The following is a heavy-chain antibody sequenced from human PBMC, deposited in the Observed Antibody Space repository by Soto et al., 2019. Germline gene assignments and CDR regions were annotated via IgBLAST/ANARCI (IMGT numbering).Heavy chain of an antibody. CDR3: ARADRTLVTSYSLDV. Sequence: ETLSLTCAVYGGSFSGYYWTWIRQPPGKGLEWIGEINHSGTINFNPSLKSRLTISLDTSKKHFSLKLSSVIDADAAAYYCARADRTLVTSYSLDVWGQGTTVTVSS. J-gene: IGHJ6*02. CDR2: INHSGTI. CDR1: GGSFSGYY. V-gene: IGHV4-34*01. D-gene: IGHD2-21*02.